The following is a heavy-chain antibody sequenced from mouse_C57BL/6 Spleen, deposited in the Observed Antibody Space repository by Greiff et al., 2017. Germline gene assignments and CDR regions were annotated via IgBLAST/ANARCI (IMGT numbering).Heavy chain of an antibody. CDR3: ARWGTTVVNGYFDV. CDR2: IYPGDGDT. Sequence: QVQLQQSGAELVKPGASVKISCKASGYAFSSYWMNWVKQRPGKGLEWIGQIYPGDGDTNYNGKFKGKATLTADKSSSTAYMQLSSLTSEDSAVYFCARWGTTVVNGYFDVWGTGTTVTVSS. V-gene: IGHV1-80*01. D-gene: IGHD1-1*01. CDR1: GYAFSSYW. J-gene: IGHJ1*03.